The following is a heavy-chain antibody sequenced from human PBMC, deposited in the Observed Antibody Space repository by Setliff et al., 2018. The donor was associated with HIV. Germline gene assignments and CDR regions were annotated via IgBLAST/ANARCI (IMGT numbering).Heavy chain of an antibody. D-gene: IGHD3-22*01. CDR3: ARQGAGYYYDSSEYYTGNGFDM. Sequence: SETLSLTCAVYGGSFSGYHWNWIRQFPGKGLEWIGEINHTGNTQYNPSLKSRVTMSEETSKNQFSLKLKSVTAADTAIYYCARQGAGYYYDSSEYYTGNGFDMWGQGTMVTVSS. CDR1: GGSFSGYH. J-gene: IGHJ3*02. CDR2: INHTGNT. V-gene: IGHV4-34*01.